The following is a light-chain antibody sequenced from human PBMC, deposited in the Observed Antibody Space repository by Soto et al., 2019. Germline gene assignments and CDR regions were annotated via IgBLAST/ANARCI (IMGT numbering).Light chain of an antibody. CDR1: QSVSNNY. CDR3: QQYGSSGT. CDR2: GAS. J-gene: IGKJ1*01. V-gene: IGKV3-20*01. Sequence: EIVLTQSPGTLPLSPGERATLSCRASQSVSNNYLDWYQQKPGQAPRLLIYGASNRSTGIPDRFSGSGSGIDFTLTISRLEPEDFAVYYCQQYGSSGTFGQGTKVDIK.